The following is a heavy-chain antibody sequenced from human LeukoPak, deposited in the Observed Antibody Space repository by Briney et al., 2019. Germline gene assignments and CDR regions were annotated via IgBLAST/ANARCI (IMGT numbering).Heavy chain of an antibody. CDR2: IHGEGSDI. CDR3: ARRLYYDTSGSPFDL. CDR1: GFTFRNFW. J-gene: IGHJ4*02. Sequence: PGRSLRLSCAASGFTFRNFWMSWIRQPPGKGILWLSRIHGEGSDIEYADAVRGRFTISRDNAKNTLYLQMDSLTAEDTAVYYCARRLYYDTSGSPFDLWGQGTLVTVSS. V-gene: IGHV3-74*03. D-gene: IGHD3-22*01.